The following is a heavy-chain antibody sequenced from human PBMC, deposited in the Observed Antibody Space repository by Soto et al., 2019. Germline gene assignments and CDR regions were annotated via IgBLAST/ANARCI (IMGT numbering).Heavy chain of an antibody. CDR3: ARVNGSYYYDSSGSDI. V-gene: IGHV4-61*01. D-gene: IGHD3-22*01. J-gene: IGHJ3*02. Sequence: PWENLSLTCTVSGGSVSSGRSCCSWIRQHPGKGLAWSGDIFYSVSPNYNPSLKIRVTISVDTSKNQFSMKLSSVTAADTAVYYCARVNGSYYYDSSGSDILGQGTMVTVSS. CDR2: IFYSVSP. CDR1: GGSVSSGRSC.